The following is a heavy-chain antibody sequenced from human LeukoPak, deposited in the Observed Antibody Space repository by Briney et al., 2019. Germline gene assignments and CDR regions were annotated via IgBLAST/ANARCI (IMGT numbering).Heavy chain of an antibody. Sequence: SETLSLTCAVYGGSFSRYYWSWIRQSPGEGLEWIAEIDHRGDTNYNPSVKSRVTISVDTSKNQFSLKVRSLSAADTAVYYCARGPTISVTGYFDFWGQGTLVTVSS. CDR3: ARGPTISVTGYFDF. J-gene: IGHJ4*03. V-gene: IGHV4-34*01. D-gene: IGHD1-20*01. CDR2: IDHRGDT. CDR1: GGSFSRYY.